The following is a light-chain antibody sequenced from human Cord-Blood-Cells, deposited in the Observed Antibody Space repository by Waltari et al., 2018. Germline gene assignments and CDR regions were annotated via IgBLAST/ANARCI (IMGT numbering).Light chain of an antibody. CDR1: KLGDKY. V-gene: IGLV3-1*01. CDR2: QDS. J-gene: IGLJ1*01. Sequence: SYELTQPPSVSVSPGQTASITCSGEKLGDKYACWYQQKPGQFTVLVIYQDSKRPSESPERLAGSNSGNTATLTISGTQAMDEADYYCQAWDSSTVVFGTGTKVTVL. CDR3: QAWDSSTVV.